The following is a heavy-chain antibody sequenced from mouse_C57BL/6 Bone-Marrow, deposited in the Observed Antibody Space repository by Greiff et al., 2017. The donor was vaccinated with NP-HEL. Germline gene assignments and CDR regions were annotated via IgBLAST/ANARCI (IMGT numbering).Heavy chain of an antibody. CDR2: ISYDGSN. CDR1: GYSITSGYY. J-gene: IGHJ4*01. V-gene: IGHV3-6*01. D-gene: IGHD1-1*01. CDR3: ARRGYYGSHYAMDY. Sequence: VQLKESGPGLVKPSQSLSLTCSVTGYSITSGYYWNWIRQFPGNKLEWMGYISYDGSNNYNPSLKNRISITRDTSKNQFFLKLNSVTTEDTATYYCARRGYYGSHYAMDYWGQGTSVTVSS.